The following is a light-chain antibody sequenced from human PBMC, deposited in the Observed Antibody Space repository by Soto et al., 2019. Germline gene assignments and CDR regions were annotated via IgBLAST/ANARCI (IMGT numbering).Light chain of an antibody. Sequence: QSVLTQPASVSGSPGQSITISCTGTSSDVGGYNYVSWYQHHPGKAPKLLIYDVSNRPSGISNRVSGSKSDNTASLTISGLQPEDEADYYCSSYTTSNTRQIVFGTGTKLTVL. V-gene: IGLV2-14*03. CDR2: DVS. CDR1: SSDVGGYNY. CDR3: SSYTTSNTRQIV. J-gene: IGLJ1*01.